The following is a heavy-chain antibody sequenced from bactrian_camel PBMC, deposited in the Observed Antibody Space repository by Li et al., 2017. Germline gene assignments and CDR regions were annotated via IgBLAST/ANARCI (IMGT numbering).Heavy chain of an antibody. Sequence: HVQLVESGGGSAQAGGSLRLPCVVSGYARSSLVMGWFRQAPGKKREGVAAIDTGDGSTTYADSVKGRFTIFRDYAKSTLYLQIDSLKPEDTAMYYCAASIVQSLSALGDRRTSFWGRGTQVTVS. CDR1: GYARSSLV. J-gene: IGHJ4*01. CDR2: IDTGDGST. V-gene: IGHV3S54*01. D-gene: IGHD3*01. CDR3: AASIVQSLSALGDRRTSF.